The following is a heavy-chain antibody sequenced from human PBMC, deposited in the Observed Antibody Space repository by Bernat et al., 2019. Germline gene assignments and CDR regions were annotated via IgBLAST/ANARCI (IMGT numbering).Heavy chain of an antibody. V-gene: IGHV3-66*01. CDR1: GFTVSSNY. Sequence: EVQLVESGGGLVQPGGSLRLSCAASGFTVSSNYMSWVRQAPGKGLEWVSVIYSGGSTYYADSVKGRFTISRDNSKNTLYLQMNSLRAEDTAVYYCAREYSCSWKPHYYYYYMDVWGKGTTVTVSS. D-gene: IGHD6-13*01. CDR3: AREYSCSWKPHYYYYYMDV. CDR2: IYSGGST. J-gene: IGHJ6*03.